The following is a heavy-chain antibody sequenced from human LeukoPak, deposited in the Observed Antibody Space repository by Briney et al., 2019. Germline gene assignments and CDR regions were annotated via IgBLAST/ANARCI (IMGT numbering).Heavy chain of an antibody. CDR1: GYTFTSYY. CDR3: ARVPNYYDSSGYPYYFDY. V-gene: IGHV1-46*01. D-gene: IGHD3-22*01. J-gene: IGHJ4*02. Sequence: ASVKVSCKASGYTFTSYYVHWVRQAPGQGLEWMGLINPSGGSTSYAQKFQGRVTMTRDTSTSTVYMELSSLRSEDTAVYYCARVPNYYDSSGYPYYFDYWGQGTLVTVSS. CDR2: INPSGGST.